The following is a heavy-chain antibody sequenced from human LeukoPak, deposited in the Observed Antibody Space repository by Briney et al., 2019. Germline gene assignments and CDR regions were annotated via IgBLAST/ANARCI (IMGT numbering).Heavy chain of an antibody. CDR3: ARGWSAISFYFQC. Sequence: PGGSLRLSCAASGFTFTNYAMSWVRLVPGKGLEWVSSITGRGDGTYYADSVRGRFTISRDASQNTLSLQMNSLRDDDTAVYYCARGWSAISFYFQCWGQGTPVTVSS. J-gene: IGHJ4*02. V-gene: IGHV3-23*01. CDR2: ITGRGDGT. CDR1: GFTFTNYA. D-gene: IGHD3-3*01.